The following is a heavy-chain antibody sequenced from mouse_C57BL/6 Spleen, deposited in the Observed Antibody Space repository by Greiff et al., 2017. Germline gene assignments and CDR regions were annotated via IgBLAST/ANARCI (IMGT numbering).Heavy chain of an antibody. D-gene: IGHD4-1*01. Sequence: EVQGVESGGGLVKPGGSLTLSCAASGFTFSDYGMHWVRQAPEKGLEWVAYISSGSSTIYYADTVKGRFTISRDNAKNTLFLQMTRLRSEYTAMYSCARANWDLYYAMDYWGQGTSVTVSS. V-gene: IGHV5-17*01. CDR3: ARANWDLYYAMDY. CDR1: GFTFSDYG. J-gene: IGHJ4*01. CDR2: ISSGSSTI.